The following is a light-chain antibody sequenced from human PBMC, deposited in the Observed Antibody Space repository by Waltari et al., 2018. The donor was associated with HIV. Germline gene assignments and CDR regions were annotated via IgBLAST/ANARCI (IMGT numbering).Light chain of an antibody. CDR1: QGIYNH. CDR2: AAS. CDR3: QECSSAPHT. J-gene: IGKJ1*01. V-gene: IGKV1-27*01. Sequence: DIQMTQSPSSLSVSVGDRVTITCRASQGIYNHLAWFQQKPGKVPKLLIYAASTLQSGVSSRFSGSGSGTEFTLTISSLQPEDVATYYCQECSSAPHTFGQGTKVEIK.